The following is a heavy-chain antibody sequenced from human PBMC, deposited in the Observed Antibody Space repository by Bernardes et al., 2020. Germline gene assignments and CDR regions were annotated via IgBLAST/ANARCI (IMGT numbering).Heavy chain of an antibody. CDR2: IYYSGST. CDR1: GGSISSSSYY. D-gene: IGHD3-10*01. J-gene: IGHJ4*02. V-gene: IGHV4-39*01. CDR3: ARLNYYGSQGPSRRSDY. Sequence: SETLSLTCTVSGGSISSSSYYWGWIRQPPGKGLEWIGSIYYSGSTYYNPSLKSRVTISVDTSKNQFSLKLSSVTAADTAVYYCARLNYYGSQGPSRRSDYWGQGTLVTVSS.